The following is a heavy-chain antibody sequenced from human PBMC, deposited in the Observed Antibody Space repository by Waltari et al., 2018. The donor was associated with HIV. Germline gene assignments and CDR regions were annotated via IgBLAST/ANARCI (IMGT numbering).Heavy chain of an antibody. D-gene: IGHD2-15*01. CDR1: GGTFSSYA. V-gene: IGHV1-69*04. J-gene: IGHJ4*02. CDR3: ARGAECSGGSCYLFDY. Sequence: QVQLVQSGAEVKKPGSSVKVSCKASGGTFSSYAISWVRQAPGQGLEWMGRIIPILGIANYAQKFQGRVTITADKSTSTAYMELSSLRSEDTAVYYCARGAECSGGSCYLFDYWGQGTLVTVSS. CDR2: IIPILGIA.